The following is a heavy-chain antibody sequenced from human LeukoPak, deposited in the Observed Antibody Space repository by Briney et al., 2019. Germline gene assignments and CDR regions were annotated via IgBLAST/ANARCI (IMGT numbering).Heavy chain of an antibody. D-gene: IGHD3-22*01. V-gene: IGHV4-59*01. CDR1: SGSISSYY. Sequence: SETLSLTCTVSSGSISSYYWSWIRQPPGKGLEWIGYIYYSGSTNYNPSLKSRVTISVDTSKNQFSLKLSSVTAADTAVYYCARGRTYYDISKDAFDIWGQGTMVTVSS. CDR2: IYYSGST. J-gene: IGHJ3*02. CDR3: ARGRTYYDISKDAFDI.